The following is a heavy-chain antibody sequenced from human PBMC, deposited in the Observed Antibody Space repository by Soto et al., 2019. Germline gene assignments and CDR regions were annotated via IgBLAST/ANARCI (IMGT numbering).Heavy chain of an antibody. D-gene: IGHD1-26*01. V-gene: IGHV4-30-4*01. Sequence: SETLSLTCTVSGGSISSGDYYWSWIRQPPGKGLEWIGYIYYSGSTYYNPSLKSRVTISVDTSKNQFSLKLSSVTAADTAVYYCARGELKWELLDIENYYFDYWGQGTLVTVSS. CDR1: GGSISSGDYY. CDR2: IYYSGST. J-gene: IGHJ4*02. CDR3: ARGELKWELLDIENYYFDY.